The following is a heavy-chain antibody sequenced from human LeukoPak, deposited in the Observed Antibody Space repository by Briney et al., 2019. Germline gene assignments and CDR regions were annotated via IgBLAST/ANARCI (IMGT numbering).Heavy chain of an antibody. CDR1: GGSIRSNF. CDR3: ATVREALGAAGTWFDP. Sequence: SETLSLTSSVSGGSIRSNFWTWIRRPPGKGLEWIGYIHHSGGANYNPSLKSRVTMSVDTSNNQLSLKLSSVSAADTAIYYCATVREALGAAGTWFDPWGHGTLVTVSS. D-gene: IGHD6-13*01. CDR2: IHHSGGA. J-gene: IGHJ5*02. V-gene: IGHV4-59*01.